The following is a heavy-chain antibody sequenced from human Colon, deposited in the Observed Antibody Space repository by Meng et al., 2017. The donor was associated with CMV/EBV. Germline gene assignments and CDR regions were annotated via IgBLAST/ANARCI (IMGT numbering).Heavy chain of an antibody. J-gene: IGHJ4*02. CDR1: GFTFSGSA. D-gene: IGHD3-22*01. V-gene: IGHV3-73*01. Sequence: GESLKISCAASGFTFSGSAIHWVRQASGKGLEWVGRIRSKANNYATANAASVKGRFTISRDDSKNTLYLQMNSLRVEDTAIYYCAKGSSRGYPPSWPDKVPIDCWGQGTLVTVSS. CDR2: IRSKANNYAT. CDR3: AKGSSRGYPPSWPDKVPIDC.